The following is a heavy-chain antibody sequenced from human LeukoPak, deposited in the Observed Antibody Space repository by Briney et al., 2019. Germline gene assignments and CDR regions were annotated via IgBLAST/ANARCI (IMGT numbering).Heavy chain of an antibody. V-gene: IGHV3-30*03. CDR3: TREANDFKFDY. D-gene: IGHD1-1*01. CDR2: ISYDGTNK. CDR1: GFTFSSHW. J-gene: IGHJ4*02. Sequence: PGGSLRLSCAASGFTFSSHWMHWVRQAPGKGLEWVAVISYDGTNKYADSVKGRFTISRDNSKNTLYLQMNSLRAEDTAVFYCTREANDFKFDYWGQGTLVTVSS.